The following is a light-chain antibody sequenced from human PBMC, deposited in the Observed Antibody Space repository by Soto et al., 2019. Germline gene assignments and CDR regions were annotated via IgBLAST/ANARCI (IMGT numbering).Light chain of an antibody. CDR1: TSNIGAGYD. V-gene: IGLV1-40*03. CDR3: QSYDSTLSGAV. CDR2: DST. J-gene: IGLJ3*02. Sequence: QAVVTQPPSVSGAPGQRVTISCTGSTSNIGAGYDVHWHQQVPGTAPRLLIYDSTNRPSGVPDRFSASKSGASASLVITGLQAADEADYYCQSYDSTLSGAVFGGGTKVTVL.